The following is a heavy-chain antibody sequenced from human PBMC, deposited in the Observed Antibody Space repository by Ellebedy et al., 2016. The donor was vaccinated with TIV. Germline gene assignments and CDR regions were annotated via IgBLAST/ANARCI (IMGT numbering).Heavy chain of an antibody. Sequence: GESLKISCAASGFTFGNYWMHWVRQAPGKGLVWVSRIYRDGSVTSYADSVEGRFTISRDNAKSTMYLQMNSLRAEDTAVYFCARGGMDLWDKFDFWGRGTLATVSA. CDR1: GFTFGNYW. CDR3: ARGGMDLWDKFDF. CDR2: IYRDGSVT. D-gene: IGHD3-10*01. V-gene: IGHV3-74*01. J-gene: IGHJ4*02.